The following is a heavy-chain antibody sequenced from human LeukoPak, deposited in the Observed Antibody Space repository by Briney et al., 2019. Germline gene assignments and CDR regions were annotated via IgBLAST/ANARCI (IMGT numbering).Heavy chain of an antibody. CDR3: ARLAIFGEDAFDI. D-gene: IGHD3-3*01. CDR1: GYSISSGYY. Sequence: SETLSLTCAVSGYSISSGYYWGRIRQPPGKGLEWIGSIYHSGSTYYNPSLKSRVTISVDTSKNQFSLKLSSVTAADTAVYYCARLAIFGEDAFDIWGQGTMVTVSS. V-gene: IGHV4-38-2*01. J-gene: IGHJ3*02. CDR2: IYHSGST.